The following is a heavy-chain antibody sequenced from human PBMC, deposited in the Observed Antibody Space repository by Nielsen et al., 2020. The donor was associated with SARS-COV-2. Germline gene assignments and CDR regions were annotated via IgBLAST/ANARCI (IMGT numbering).Heavy chain of an antibody. CDR2: ISGSGGST. J-gene: IGHJ6*02. CDR3: AKGYYSSGWYYYYYGMDA. Sequence: GGSLRLSCAASGFTFSSYAMSWVRQAPGKGLEWVSAISGSGGSTYYADSVKGRFTISRDNSKNTLYLQMNSLRAEDTAVYYCAKGYYSSGWYYYYYGMDAWGQGTLVTVSS. D-gene: IGHD6-19*01. V-gene: IGHV3-23*01. CDR1: GFTFSSYA.